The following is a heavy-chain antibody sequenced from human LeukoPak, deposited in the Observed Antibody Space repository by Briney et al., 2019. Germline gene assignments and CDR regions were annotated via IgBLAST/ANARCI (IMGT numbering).Heavy chain of an antibody. V-gene: IGHV3-23*01. J-gene: IGHJ4*02. D-gene: IGHD3-22*01. Sequence: PGGSLRLSCAASGFTFSSYAMSWVRQAPGKGLEWVSAISGSGGSTYYADSVKGRFTISRDNSKNTLYLQMNSLRAEDTAVYYCAKGNSMIVVVIPIDYWGQGTLVTVSS. CDR2: ISGSGGST. CDR3: AKGNSMIVVVIPIDY. CDR1: GFTFSSYA.